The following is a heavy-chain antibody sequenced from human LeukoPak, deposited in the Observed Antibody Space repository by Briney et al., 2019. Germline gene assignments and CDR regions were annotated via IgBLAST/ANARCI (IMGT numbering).Heavy chain of an antibody. CDR1: GYIFTSCG. J-gene: IGHJ4*02. D-gene: IGHD2-2*01. V-gene: IGHV1-18*04. CDR3: ARVPLIVVVPAALSGDY. Sequence: ASVKVSCKASGYIFTSCGISWVRQAPGQGLEWMGWISAYNGNTNYAQKLQGRVTMTTDTSTSTAYMELRSLRSDDTAVYYCARVPLIVVVPAALSGDYWGQGTLVTVSS. CDR2: ISAYNGNT.